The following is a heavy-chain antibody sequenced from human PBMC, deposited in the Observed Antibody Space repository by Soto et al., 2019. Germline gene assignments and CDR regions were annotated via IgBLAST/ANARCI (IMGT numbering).Heavy chain of an antibody. CDR2: IKSITYGGTT. Sequence: GGSLRLSCTASGFTFGDYAMSWFRQAPGKGLEWLGFIKSITYGGTTEYAASVKGRFTISRDDSKSIAYLQMNSLKTEDTAVYSCGRVEHAEVPFDYWGQGALVTVSS. V-gene: IGHV3-49*03. D-gene: IGHD1-26*01. J-gene: IGHJ4*02. CDR1: GFTFGDYA. CDR3: GRVEHAEVPFDY.